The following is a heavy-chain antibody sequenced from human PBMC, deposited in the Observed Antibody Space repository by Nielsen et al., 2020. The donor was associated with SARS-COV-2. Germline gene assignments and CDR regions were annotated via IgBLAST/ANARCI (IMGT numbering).Heavy chain of an antibody. CDR3: ARCGYSYSFDY. D-gene: IGHD5-12*01. CDR1: GYDFTTYW. Sequence: GESLKISCEVSGYDFTTYWIGWVRQMPGKGPEWMGIIYPGDSDSKFSPSFQGQVTISVDNSISTAYLQWNSLKASDTAMYYCARCGYSYSFDYWGQGTLVTVSS. CDR2: IYPGDSDS. J-gene: IGHJ4*02. V-gene: IGHV5-51*01.